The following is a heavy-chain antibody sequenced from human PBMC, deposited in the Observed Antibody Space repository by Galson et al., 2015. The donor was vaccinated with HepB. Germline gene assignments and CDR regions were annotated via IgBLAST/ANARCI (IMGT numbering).Heavy chain of an antibody. Sequence: SLRLSCAASGFTFRSYAMTWVRQGPGKGLEWVSTITASGGNIYYADSVKGRFTVSRDNSKNTLHLQMNSLRAEDTAVYYCAKRGNNDFWSGYYVDCWGQGTLVTVSS. CDR2: ITASGGNI. D-gene: IGHD3-3*01. CDR3: AKRGNNDFWSGYYVDC. CDR1: GFTFRSYA. J-gene: IGHJ4*02. V-gene: IGHV3-23*01.